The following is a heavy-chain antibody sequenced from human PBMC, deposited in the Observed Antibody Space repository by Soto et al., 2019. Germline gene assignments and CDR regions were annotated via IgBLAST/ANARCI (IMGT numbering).Heavy chain of an antibody. V-gene: IGHV3-15*01. D-gene: IGHD6-13*01. CDR1: GFTFSNAW. Sequence: GGSLRLSCAASGFTFSNAWMSWVRQAPGKGLEWVGRIKSKTDGGTTDYAAPVKGRFTISRDDSKNTLYLQMNSLKTEDTAVYYCTSAIAAAVEGYYYYYYMDVWGKGTTVTVSS. CDR2: IKSKTDGGTT. J-gene: IGHJ6*03. CDR3: TSAIAAAVEGYYYYYYMDV.